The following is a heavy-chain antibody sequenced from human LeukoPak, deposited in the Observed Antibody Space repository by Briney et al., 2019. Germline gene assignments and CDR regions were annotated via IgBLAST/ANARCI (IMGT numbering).Heavy chain of an antibody. V-gene: IGHV3-7*01. Sequence: GGSLRLSCAASGFTFSSYLMSWFRQAPGKGLEWVANIKQDGSDKYYVDSVKGRFTIPRDNAKNSLYLQMNSLRAEDTAVYYCATRYNWGRYWGQGTLVTVSS. D-gene: IGHD7-27*01. CDR1: GFTFSSYL. J-gene: IGHJ4*02. CDR3: ATRYNWGRY. CDR2: IKQDGSDK.